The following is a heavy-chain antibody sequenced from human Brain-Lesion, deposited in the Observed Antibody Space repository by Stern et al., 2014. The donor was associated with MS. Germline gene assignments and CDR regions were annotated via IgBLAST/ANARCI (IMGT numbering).Heavy chain of an antibody. J-gene: IGHJ3*02. D-gene: IGHD3-22*01. CDR1: GASISSGTYF. CDR3: ARAYYYDTSGDSDAFNI. CDR2: ISTSGST. V-gene: IGHV4-61*02. Sequence: QLQLQESGPGLVKPSQTLSLTCTVSGASISSGTYFWTWIRQPAGKGLEWIGRISTSGSTTYNPSLKSRVPISLDTSKKDFSLKLSSVTAADTAVYYCARAYYYDTSGDSDAFNIWGQGTQVTVSS.